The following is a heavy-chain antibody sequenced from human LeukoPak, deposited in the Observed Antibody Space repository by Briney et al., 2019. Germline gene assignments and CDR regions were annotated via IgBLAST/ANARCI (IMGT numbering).Heavy chain of an antibody. D-gene: IGHD3-10*02. J-gene: IGHJ6*04. CDR3: AELGITMIGGV. CDR2: ISVDETYK. CDR1: GFTFNSYS. V-gene: IGHV3-30-3*01. Sequence: GGSLRLSCAASGFTFNSYSMHWVRQAPGKGLEWVTAISVDETYKFYADSVKGRFTISRDNSKNTLYLQMNSLRAEDTAVYYCAELGITMIGGVWGKGTTVTISS.